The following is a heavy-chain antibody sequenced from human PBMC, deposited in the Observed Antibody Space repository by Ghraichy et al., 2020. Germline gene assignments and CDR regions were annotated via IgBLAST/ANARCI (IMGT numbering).Heavy chain of an antibody. J-gene: IGHJ5*02. Sequence: LSLTCVASGFTFDGDWMGWVRQAPGKGLEWVANIKEDGSEKYYGDSVKGRFTISRDNAKNSLYLQMNRLRVEDTAVYYCARDKDWANWFDPWGQGARVTVSS. CDR1: GFTFDGDW. V-gene: IGHV3-7*01. CDR3: ARDKDWANWFDP. CDR2: IKEDGSEK. D-gene: IGHD3/OR15-3a*01.